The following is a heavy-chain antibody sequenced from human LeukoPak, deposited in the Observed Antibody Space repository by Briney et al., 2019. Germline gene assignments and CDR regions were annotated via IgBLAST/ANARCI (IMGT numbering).Heavy chain of an antibody. V-gene: IGHV5-51*01. CDR3: ARHGYGYYFDY. Sequence: GEALKISCKGSGCIFTKSWIGWGRQMPRKGLEWMGIIYPGDSDTRYSPSFQGQVTISADKSITTAYLHWSSLKASDTAMYYCARHGYGYYFDYWGQGTLVTVSS. CDR2: IYPGDSDT. D-gene: IGHD5-12*01. CDR1: GCIFTKSW. J-gene: IGHJ4*02.